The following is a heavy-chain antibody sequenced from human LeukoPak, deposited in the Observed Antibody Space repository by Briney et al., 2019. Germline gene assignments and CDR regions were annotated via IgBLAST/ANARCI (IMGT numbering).Heavy chain of an antibody. CDR1: GGTFSSYA. V-gene: IGHV1-69*05. CDR3: ARDWKQQLVRCAGY. CDR2: IIPIFGTA. J-gene: IGHJ4*02. D-gene: IGHD6-13*01. Sequence: ASVKVSCKASGGTFSSYAISWVRQAPGQGLEWMGGIIPIFGTANYAQKLQGRVTMTTDTSTSTAYMELRSLRSDDTAVYYCARDWKQQLVRCAGYWGQGTLVTVSS.